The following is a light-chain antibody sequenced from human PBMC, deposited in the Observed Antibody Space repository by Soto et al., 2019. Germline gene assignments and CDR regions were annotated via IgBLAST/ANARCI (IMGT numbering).Light chain of an antibody. CDR3: QQYTRWPLT. J-gene: IGKJ4*01. CDR1: QTMSSS. Sequence: EIVLTQSPATLSMSPGERATLSCWASQTMSSSLAWYQQKPGQAPRLLIYGASTRAAGVPVRFSGSGSGTEFTLTINRLEAEDFAVYYCQQYTRWPLTFGGGTKVEIK. CDR2: GAS. V-gene: IGKV3-15*01.